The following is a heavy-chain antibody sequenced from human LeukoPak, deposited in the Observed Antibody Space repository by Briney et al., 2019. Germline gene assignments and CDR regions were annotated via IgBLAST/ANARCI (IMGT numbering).Heavy chain of an antibody. J-gene: IGHJ5*02. Sequence: ASVKVSCKASGYTFTGYYMHWVRQAPGQGLEWMGWINPNSGGTNYAQKFQGRVTMTRDTSISTAYMELSRLRSDDTAVYYCARARRAGNWFDPWGQETLVTVSS. V-gene: IGHV1-2*02. CDR3: ARARRAGNWFDP. D-gene: IGHD6-25*01. CDR2: INPNSGGT. CDR1: GYTFTGYY.